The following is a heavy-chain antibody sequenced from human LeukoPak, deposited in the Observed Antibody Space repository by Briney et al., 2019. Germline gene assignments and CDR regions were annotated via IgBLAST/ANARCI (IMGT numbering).Heavy chain of an antibody. V-gene: IGHV4-34*01. Sequence: PSETLSLTCAVYGGSFSGYYWSWIRQPPGKGLQWIGEINHSGSTNYNPSLKSRVTIPVDTSKNQFSLMLSSVTAADTAVYYCASGRGYSYGFYHWGQGTLVTVFS. J-gene: IGHJ4*02. CDR1: GGSFSGYY. CDR2: INHSGST. CDR3: ASGRGYSYGFYH. D-gene: IGHD5-18*01.